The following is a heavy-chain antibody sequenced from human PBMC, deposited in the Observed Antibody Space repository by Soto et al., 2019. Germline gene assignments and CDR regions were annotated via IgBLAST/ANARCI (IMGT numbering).Heavy chain of an antibody. CDR2: ISSSGSTI. D-gene: IGHD6-19*01. J-gene: IGHJ3*02. Sequence: QVQLVESGGGLVKPGGSLRLSCAASGFTFSDYYMSWIRQAPGKGLEWVSYISSSGSTIYYADSVKGRFTISRDNAKNSLSLQINILSCEHTAVYYCGSGWYQGLYGIWVQGTMVTVAS. V-gene: IGHV3-11*01. CDR1: GFTFSDYY. CDR3: GSGWYQGLYGI.